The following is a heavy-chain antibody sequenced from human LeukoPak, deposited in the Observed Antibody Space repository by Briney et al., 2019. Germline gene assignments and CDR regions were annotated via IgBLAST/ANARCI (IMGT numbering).Heavy chain of an antibody. J-gene: IGHJ5*02. Sequence: GGSLRLSCAASGFPFDDYAMHWVRHAPGKGLEWVSLITWDGGTTYYAGSVRGRFTISRDDAKSILYLQMNSLRPEDTAFYLCVRGQARDTTPAGWGSHLDRWGLGTLVTVSS. V-gene: IGHV3-43D*03. D-gene: IGHD4-11*01. CDR3: VRGQARDTTPAGWGSHLDR. CDR2: ITWDGGTT. CDR1: GFPFDDYA.